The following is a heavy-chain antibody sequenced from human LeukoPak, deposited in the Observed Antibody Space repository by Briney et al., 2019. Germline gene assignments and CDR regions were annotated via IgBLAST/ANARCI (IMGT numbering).Heavy chain of an antibody. D-gene: IGHD6-19*01. V-gene: IGHV3-23*01. CDR1: GFPFSASA. CDR3: AKGSGSGWYGWFAP. Sequence: GGSQRLSCAASGFPFSASAMTWVRQGPGKGLEWVSSIEASGGATYYADSVKGRFTVSRDNSKNTFYLQMNSLGAEDTAVYYCAKGSGSGWYGWFAPWGQGTLVTVSS. J-gene: IGHJ5*02. CDR2: IEASGGAT.